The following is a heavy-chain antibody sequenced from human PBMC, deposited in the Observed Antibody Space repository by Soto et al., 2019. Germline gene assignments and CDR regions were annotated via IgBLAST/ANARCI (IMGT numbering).Heavy chain of an antibody. CDR3: ARHLSTYGMDV. J-gene: IGHJ6*02. CDR2: IWYDGSNK. V-gene: IGHV3-33*01. CDR1: GFTFSSYG. Sequence: QVQLVESGGGVVQPGRSLRLSCAASGFTFSSYGMHWVRQAPGKGLEWVAVIWYDGSNKYYADSVKGRFTISRDNSKNALYLQMSSLRAEDPAVYYCARHLSTYGMDVWGQGTTVTVSS.